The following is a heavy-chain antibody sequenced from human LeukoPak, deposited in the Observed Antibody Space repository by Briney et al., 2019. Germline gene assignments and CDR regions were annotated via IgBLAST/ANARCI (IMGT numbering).Heavy chain of an antibody. D-gene: IGHD1-1*01. CDR3: ARSASNWNHFDP. Sequence: GASVKVSCKASGYTFTGYYMHWVRQAPGQGLKWMGWINPNSGGTNYAQKFQGRVTMTRDTSISTAYMELSRLRSDDTAVYYCARSASNWNHFDPWGQGTLVTVSS. CDR1: GYTFTGYY. V-gene: IGHV1-2*02. CDR2: INPNSGGT. J-gene: IGHJ5*02.